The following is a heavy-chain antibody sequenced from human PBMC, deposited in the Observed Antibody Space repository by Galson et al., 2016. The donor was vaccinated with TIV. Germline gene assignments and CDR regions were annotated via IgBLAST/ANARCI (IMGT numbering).Heavy chain of an antibody. CDR2: IYPLDSQT. J-gene: IGHJ6*02. V-gene: IGHV5-51*01. Sequence: QSGAEVKKPGESLKISCKCSGYTFTSFWIGWVRQLPGRGLEWMGIIYPLDSQTRYSPSFQGQVTMSADKSISTTYLQWSCMKASDTSIYYCAREAPVSQYDSSGYLPSSYNYYAMDVWSQGTTVTVSS. CDR1: GYTFTSFW. D-gene: IGHD3-22*01. CDR3: AREAPVSQYDSSGYLPSSYNYYAMDV.